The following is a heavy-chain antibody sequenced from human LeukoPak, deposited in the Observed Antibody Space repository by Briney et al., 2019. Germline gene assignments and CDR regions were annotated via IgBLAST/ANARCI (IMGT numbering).Heavy chain of an antibody. Sequence: GRSLGLSCAASGFTFSSYAMHWVRQAPGKGLEWVAVISYDGSNKYYADSVKGRFTISRDNSKNTLYLQMNSLRAEDTAVYYCARDCGGDCYLRYYYYGMDVWGQGTTVTVSS. J-gene: IGHJ6*02. CDR3: ARDCGGDCYLRYYYYGMDV. D-gene: IGHD2-21*02. CDR2: ISYDGSNK. CDR1: GFTFSSYA. V-gene: IGHV3-30-3*01.